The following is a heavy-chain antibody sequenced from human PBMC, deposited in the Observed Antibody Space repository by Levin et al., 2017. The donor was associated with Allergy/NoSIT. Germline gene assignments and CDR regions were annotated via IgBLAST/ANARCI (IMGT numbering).Heavy chain of an antibody. CDR2: ISSSSSTI. Sequence: GGSLRLSCAASGFTFSSYSMNWVRQAPGKGLEWVSYISSSSSTIYYADSVKGRFTISRDNAKNSLYLQMNSLRAEDTAVYYCARDFILVYYGMDVWGQGTTVTVSS. CDR3: ARDFILVYYGMDV. J-gene: IGHJ6*02. V-gene: IGHV3-48*01. CDR1: GFTFSSYS. D-gene: IGHD2-8*02.